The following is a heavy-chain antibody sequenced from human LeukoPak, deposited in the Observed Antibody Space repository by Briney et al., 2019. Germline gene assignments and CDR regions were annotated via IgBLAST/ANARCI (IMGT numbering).Heavy chain of an antibody. CDR3: ARGLYSSGWSYYFDY. J-gene: IGHJ4*02. CDR2: IYYSGST. D-gene: IGHD6-19*01. V-gene: IGHV4-59*01. Sequence: SETLSLTCTVSGGSISSYYWSWIRQPPGKGLEWIGYIYYSGSTNYNPSLKSRVTISVDASKNQFSLKLSSVTAADTAVYYCARGLYSSGWSYYFDYWGQGTLVTVSS. CDR1: GGSISSYY.